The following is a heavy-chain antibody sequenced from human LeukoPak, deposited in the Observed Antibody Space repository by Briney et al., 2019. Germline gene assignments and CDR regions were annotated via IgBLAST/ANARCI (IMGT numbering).Heavy chain of an antibody. Sequence: GGSLRLSRAASGFTFSSYGMHWVRQAPGKGLEWVAFVRSDGSTKYYADSVKGRFTISRDNSKNTMYLQMNSLRADDTAVFYCAKDQPRAYFDYWGQGTLVTVSS. CDR3: AKDQPRAYFDY. CDR2: VRSDGSTK. J-gene: IGHJ4*02. V-gene: IGHV3-30*02. CDR1: GFTFSSYG. D-gene: IGHD2-2*01.